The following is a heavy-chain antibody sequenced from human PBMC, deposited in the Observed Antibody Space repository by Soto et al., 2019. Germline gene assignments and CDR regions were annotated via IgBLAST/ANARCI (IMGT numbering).Heavy chain of an antibody. Sequence: PGGSLRLSCAASGFTFSSYAMSWVRQAPGKGLEWVSAISGSGGSTYYADSVKGRFTISRDNSKNTLYLQMNSLRADVSSVYYCATVFWSGPYYFDYWGQGTLVTVSS. V-gene: IGHV3-23*01. CDR1: GFTFSSYA. D-gene: IGHD3-3*01. J-gene: IGHJ4*02. CDR3: ATVFWSGPYYFDY. CDR2: ISGSGGST.